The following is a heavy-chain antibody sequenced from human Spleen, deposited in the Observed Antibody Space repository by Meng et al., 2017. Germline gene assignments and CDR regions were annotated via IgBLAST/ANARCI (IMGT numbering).Heavy chain of an antibody. Sequence: QLRLQESGPELVKPSETLSLTCTVSGGSMTSNSYYWAWIRQPPGKGLEWIGSIGHSGITYYTPSLKSRVTVSIDTSKSQFSLKLTSVTAADTAVYYCVRSSGWVRTGFDPWGQGTLVTVSS. CDR2: IGHSGIT. J-gene: IGHJ5*02. CDR3: VRSSGWVRTGFDP. V-gene: IGHV4-39*01. CDR1: GGSMTSNSYY. D-gene: IGHD6-19*01.